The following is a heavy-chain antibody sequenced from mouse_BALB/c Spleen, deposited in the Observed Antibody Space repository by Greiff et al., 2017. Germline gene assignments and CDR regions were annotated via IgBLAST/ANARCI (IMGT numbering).Heavy chain of an antibody. CDR3: VRGGRSYYFDY. D-gene: IGHD1-1*01. V-gene: IGHV10-1*02. CDR1: GFTFNTYA. CDR2: IRSKSNNYAT. Sequence: EVQRVESGGGLVQPKGSLKLSCAASGFTFNTYAMNWVRQAPGKGLEWVARIRSKSNNYATYYADSVKDRFTISRDDSQSMLYLQMNNLKTEDTAMYYCVRGGRSYYFDYWGQGTTLTVSS. J-gene: IGHJ2*01.